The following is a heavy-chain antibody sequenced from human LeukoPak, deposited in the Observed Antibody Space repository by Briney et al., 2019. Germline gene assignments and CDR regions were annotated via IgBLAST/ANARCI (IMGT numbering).Heavy chain of an antibody. CDR3: ASMYSGSYYDY. V-gene: IGHV1-2*02. J-gene: IGHJ4*02. Sequence: ASVKVSCKASGYTFSDYYMHWVRQAPAQGLERMGWISPNSVEKVYAQKFQGRVTKTRDTSISTAYMELSRLRSDDTAVYYCASMYSGSYYDYWGQGTLVTVSS. CDR2: ISPNSVEK. CDR1: GYTFSDYY. D-gene: IGHD1-26*01.